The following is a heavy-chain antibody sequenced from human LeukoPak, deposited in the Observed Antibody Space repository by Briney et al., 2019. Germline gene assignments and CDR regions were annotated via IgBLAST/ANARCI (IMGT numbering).Heavy chain of an antibody. Sequence: PGGSLRLSCAASGFTFSGYAMTWVRQAPGKGLEWVSSITGSGDYTYYIDSVKGRFTISRDNSKNILYLQMNSLRGEDTALYYCAKDGLYYDGSAHVYYSDYWGQGTLVAVSS. CDR1: GFTFSGYA. V-gene: IGHV3-23*01. CDR2: ITGSGDYT. D-gene: IGHD3-22*01. J-gene: IGHJ4*02. CDR3: AKDGLYYDGSAHVYYSDY.